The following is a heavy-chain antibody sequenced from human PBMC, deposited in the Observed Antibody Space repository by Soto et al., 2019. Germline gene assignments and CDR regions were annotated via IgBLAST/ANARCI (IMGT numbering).Heavy chain of an antibody. Sequence: QVQLVESGGGVVQPGRSLRLSCAASGFTFSSYGMHWLRQAPGKGLEWVAVISYDGSNKYYADSVKGRFTISRDNSKNTLYLQMNSLRAEDTAVSYCAKGSTAMTYFDYWGQGTLVTVSS. D-gene: IGHD5-18*01. CDR2: ISYDGSNK. CDR3: AKGSTAMTYFDY. CDR1: GFTFSSYG. J-gene: IGHJ4*02. V-gene: IGHV3-30*18.